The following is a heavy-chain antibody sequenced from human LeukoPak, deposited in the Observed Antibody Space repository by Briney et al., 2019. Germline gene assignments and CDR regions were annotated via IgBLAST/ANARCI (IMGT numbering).Heavy chain of an antibody. CDR1: GFTFSRYW. V-gene: IGHV3-7*01. CDR3: ARDFGQWELNGGYYFDY. D-gene: IGHD1-26*01. J-gene: IGHJ4*02. Sequence: GGSLRLSCAGSGFTFSRYWLSWVRQAPGKGLEWVANIKQDGSEKYYVDSVKGRFTISRDNAKNSLYLQMNSLRAEDTAVYYCARDFGQWELNGGYYFDYWGQGTLVTVSS. CDR2: IKQDGSEK.